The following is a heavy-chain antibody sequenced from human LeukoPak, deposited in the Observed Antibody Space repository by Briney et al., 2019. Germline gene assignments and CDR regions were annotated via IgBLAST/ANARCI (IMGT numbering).Heavy chain of an antibody. CDR2: LYTTGST. CDR3: AKLGGGYCSGTSCYGYYYYYMDV. J-gene: IGHJ6*03. V-gene: IGHV4-4*07. D-gene: IGHD2-2*03. Sequence: WQTLSLTCTVAGASISSSYWSWIRQHAGKGLEWIGRLYTTGSTDYNPSLRSRVTMSVDTSKNQFSLKLNSVTAADTAVYYCAKLGGGYCSGTSCYGYYYYYMDVWGKGTTVTVSS. CDR1: GASISSSY.